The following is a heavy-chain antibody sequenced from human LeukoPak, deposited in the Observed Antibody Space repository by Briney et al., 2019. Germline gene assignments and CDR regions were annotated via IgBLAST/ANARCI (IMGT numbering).Heavy chain of an antibody. Sequence: GGSLRLSCVASGITLATSPMDWVRQAPGKGPEWVSFSTNSVTDISYADSVRGRFTISRDNSKNTLYLQIDSLRAEDTAVYYCAKDFAVVGASSFDYWGQGTLVTVSS. CDR1: GITLATSP. V-gene: IGHV3-21*05. J-gene: IGHJ4*02. CDR2: STNSVTDI. CDR3: AKDFAVVGASSFDY. D-gene: IGHD1-26*01.